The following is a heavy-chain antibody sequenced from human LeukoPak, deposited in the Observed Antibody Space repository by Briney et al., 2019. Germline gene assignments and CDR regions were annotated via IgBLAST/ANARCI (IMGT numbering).Heavy chain of an antibody. D-gene: IGHD2-15*01. CDR1: GFTFSSYE. J-gene: IGHJ4*02. V-gene: IGHV3-48*03. CDR3: ASDAEYCSGGSCYRGNFDY. Sequence: GGSLRLSCAASGFTFSSYEMNWVRQASGKGLEWVSYISSSGSTIYYADSVKGRFTISRDNAKNSLYLQMNSLRAEDTAVYYCASDAEYCSGGSCYRGNFDYWGQGTLVTVSS. CDR2: ISSSGSTI.